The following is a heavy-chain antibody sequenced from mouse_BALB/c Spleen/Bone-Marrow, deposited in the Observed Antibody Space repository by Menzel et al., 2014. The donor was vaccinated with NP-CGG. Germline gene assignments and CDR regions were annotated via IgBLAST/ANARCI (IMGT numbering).Heavy chain of an antibody. CDR2: INPSTGYT. Sequence: QVQLQQSGAELAKPGASVKMSCKASGYTFTNYWIHWVKQRPGQGLEWIGYINPSTGYTEYNQKFKDKATLTADKSSSTAYMQLSSLTSEDPAVYYCARRGLYVDYWGQGTTLTVSS. V-gene: IGHV1-7*01. J-gene: IGHJ2*01. D-gene: IGHD3-1*01. CDR1: GYTFTNYW. CDR3: ARRGLYVDY.